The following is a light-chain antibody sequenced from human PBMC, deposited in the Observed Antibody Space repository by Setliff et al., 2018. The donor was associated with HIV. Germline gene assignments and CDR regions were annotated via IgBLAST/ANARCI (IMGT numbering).Light chain of an antibody. Sequence: DIVMTQSPDSLAVSLGERATINCKSSQSVLYRSNNKNSLAWYQHKAGQPPKLLIYWASTRESGVPDRFSGSGSGTDFTLTISSLQAEDVAVYYCQQYYSTPPTFGQGTKVDIK. J-gene: IGKJ1*01. V-gene: IGKV4-1*01. CDR1: QSVLYRSNNKNS. CDR3: QQYYSTPPT. CDR2: WAS.